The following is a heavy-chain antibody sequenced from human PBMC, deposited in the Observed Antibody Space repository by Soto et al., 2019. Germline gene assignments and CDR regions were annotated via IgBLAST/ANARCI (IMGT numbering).Heavy chain of an antibody. V-gene: IGHV1-18*01. D-gene: IGHD5-18*01. CDR3: GRCRTDSYAMDV. J-gene: IGHJ6*02. CDR1: GYRFTSYG. Sequence: ASVKVSCKASGYRFTSYGIAWVRQVPGQGPEWMGWISPYNGRTNYARNVQGRVVMTTDISTNIVYLELRSLRSDDTAMYYCGRCRTDSYAMDVWGQGTTVNVSS. CDR2: ISPYNGRT.